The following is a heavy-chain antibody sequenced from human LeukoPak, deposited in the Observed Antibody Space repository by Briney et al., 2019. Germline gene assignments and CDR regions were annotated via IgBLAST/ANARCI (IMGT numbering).Heavy chain of an antibody. Sequence: SSETLSLTCTVSGGSISSYYWSWIRQPAGKGLEWIGRIYTSGSTNYNPSLKSRVTMSVDTSKNQFSLRLRSVTAADTAVYYCAREILYDSTGYYLWGQGTVVTVSS. CDR3: AREILYDSTGYYL. CDR1: GGSISSYY. CDR2: IYTSGST. V-gene: IGHV4-4*07. J-gene: IGHJ4*02. D-gene: IGHD3-22*01.